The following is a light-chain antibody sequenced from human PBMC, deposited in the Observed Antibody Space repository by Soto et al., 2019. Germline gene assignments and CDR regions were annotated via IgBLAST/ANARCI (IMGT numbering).Light chain of an antibody. Sequence: EIVLTQSPATLSLSPGERGTLSCRCSQSVSSYFAWYQQTPGQAPRLIIYDASNRATGIPARFSGSGSGTDFTLTITSLEPEDFAVYFCHQRYNWPRVTLTQGTRLEIK. CDR3: HQRYNWPRVT. CDR1: QSVSSY. V-gene: IGKV3-11*01. J-gene: IGKJ5*01. CDR2: DAS.